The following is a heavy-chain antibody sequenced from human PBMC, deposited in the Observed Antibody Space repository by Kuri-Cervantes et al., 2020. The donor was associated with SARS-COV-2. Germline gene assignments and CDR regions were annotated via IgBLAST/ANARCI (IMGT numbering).Heavy chain of an antibody. CDR2: VSYSGST. D-gene: IGHD2-15*01. J-gene: IGHJ5*02. V-gene: IGHV4-39*07. CDR1: GDSISNTNYY. Sequence: SETLSLTCTVSGDSISNTNYYWGWIRQPPGKGLEWIGSVSYSGSTNYNPSLKSRVTISVDTSKNQFSLKLSSVTAADTAVYYCARGSCASESCWAGHWFDPWGQGTLVTVSS. CDR3: ARGSCASESCWAGHWFDP.